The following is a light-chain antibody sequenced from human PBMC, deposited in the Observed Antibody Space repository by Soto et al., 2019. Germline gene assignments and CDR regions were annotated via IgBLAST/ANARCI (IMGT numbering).Light chain of an antibody. Sequence: QTVVTQEPSFSVSPGGTVTLTCGVSSGSVSTRYYPSWYQQTPGQAPRTLIYSTSTRSSGVPDRFSGSIVGNKAALTISGAQADDESDYYCGLYMGSGIWVFGGGTKVTVL. J-gene: IGLJ3*02. V-gene: IGLV8-61*01. CDR1: SGSVSTRYY. CDR3: GLYMGSGIWV. CDR2: STS.